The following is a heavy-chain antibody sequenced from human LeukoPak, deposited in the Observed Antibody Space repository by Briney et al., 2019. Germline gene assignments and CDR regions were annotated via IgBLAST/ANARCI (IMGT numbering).Heavy chain of an antibody. V-gene: IGHV3-53*01. D-gene: IGHD2-2*01. CDR2: LYSGSNT. CDR3: ARRYCSTCPTGHAFDL. CDR1: GFTFSNAW. J-gene: IGHJ3*01. Sequence: PGGSLRLSCAASGFTFSNAWMSWVRQAPGKGLEWVSVLYSGSNTHYADSVNGRFTISRDNSKNTLYLQMNSLRAEDTAVYYCARRYCSTCPTGHAFDLWGQGTMVTVSS.